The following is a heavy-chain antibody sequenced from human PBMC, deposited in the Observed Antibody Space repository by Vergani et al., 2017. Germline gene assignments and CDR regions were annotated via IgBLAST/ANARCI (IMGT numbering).Heavy chain of an antibody. J-gene: IGHJ3*02. D-gene: IGHD6-13*01. CDR1: GFTFDDYA. CDR3: AKDITAGRPAGDAFDI. Sequence: EVQLVESGGGLVQPGRSLRLSCAASGFTFDDYAMHWVRQAPGKGLEWVSGISWNSGSIGYADSVKGRFTISRDNAKNSLYQQMNSLRAEDTALYYCAKDITAGRPAGDAFDIWGQGTMVTVSS. V-gene: IGHV3-9*01. CDR2: ISWNSGSI.